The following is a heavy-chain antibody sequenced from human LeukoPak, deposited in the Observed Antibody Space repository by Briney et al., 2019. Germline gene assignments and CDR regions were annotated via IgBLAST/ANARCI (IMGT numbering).Heavy chain of an antibody. CDR1: IFG. CDR2: ISASSGNT. J-gene: IGHJ4*02. Sequence: IFGMTWXRXAPGQGLEWMGWISASSGNTNYAQKLQGRVTMTTDTSTSTAYMELRSLKSDDTAIYYCARAGATETTHFDYWGQGTLVTVSS. D-gene: IGHD4-17*01. CDR3: ARAGATETTHFDY. V-gene: IGHV1-18*01.